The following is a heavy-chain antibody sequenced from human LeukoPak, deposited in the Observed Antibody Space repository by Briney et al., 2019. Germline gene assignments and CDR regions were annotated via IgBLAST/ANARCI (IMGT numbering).Heavy chain of an antibody. D-gene: IGHD1-1*01. Sequence: SETLSLTCTVSGGSISSYYWSWIRQPPGKGLEWIGYIYYSGSTDYNPSLKSRVTISVDTSKNQFSLKLSSVTAADTAVYYCARVRHDYFDYWGQGTLVTVSS. CDR1: GGSISSYY. CDR2: IYYSGST. J-gene: IGHJ4*02. V-gene: IGHV4-59*01. CDR3: ARVRHDYFDY.